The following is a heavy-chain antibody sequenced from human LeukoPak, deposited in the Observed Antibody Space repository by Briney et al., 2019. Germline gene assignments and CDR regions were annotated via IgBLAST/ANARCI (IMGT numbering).Heavy chain of an antibody. CDR2: IYTSGST. J-gene: IGHJ4*02. V-gene: IGHV4-4*09. Sequence: PSGTLSLTCTASGGSISSYYWSWIRQPPGKGLEWIGYIYTSGSTNYNPSLKSRVTISVDTSKNQFSLKLSSVTAADTAVYYCARTGIAVAGSYYFDYWGQGTLVTVSS. CDR3: ARTGIAVAGSYYFDY. D-gene: IGHD6-19*01. CDR1: GGSISSYY.